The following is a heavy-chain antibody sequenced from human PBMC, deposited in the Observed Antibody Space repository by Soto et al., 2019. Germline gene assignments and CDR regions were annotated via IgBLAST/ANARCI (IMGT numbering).Heavy chain of an antibody. CDR2: IIPIFGTA. Sequence: SVKVSCKASGGTFGSYAISWVRQAPGQGLEWMGGIIPIFGTANYAQKFQGRVTITADESTSTAYMELSSLRSEDTAVYYCARGNYLMTFGVVNPDGMDVWGQGTTVTVSS. V-gene: IGHV1-69*13. CDR1: GGTFGSYA. D-gene: IGHD3-3*01. CDR3: ARGNYLMTFGVVNPDGMDV. J-gene: IGHJ6*02.